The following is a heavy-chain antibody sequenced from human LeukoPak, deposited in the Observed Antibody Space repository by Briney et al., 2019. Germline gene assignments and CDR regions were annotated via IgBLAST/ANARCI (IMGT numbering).Heavy chain of an antibody. CDR2: IYYSGST. V-gene: IGHV4-31*03. Sequence: SETLSLTCTVSGGSISSGGYYWSWIRQHPGKGLEWIGYIYYSGSTYYNPSLKSRVTISVDTSKNQFSLKLSSVTAADTAVYYCARDRLRTGVTYYYYGMDVWGQGTTVTVSS. CDR3: ARDRLRTGVTYYYYGMDV. D-gene: IGHD7-27*01. J-gene: IGHJ6*02. CDR1: GGSISSGGYY.